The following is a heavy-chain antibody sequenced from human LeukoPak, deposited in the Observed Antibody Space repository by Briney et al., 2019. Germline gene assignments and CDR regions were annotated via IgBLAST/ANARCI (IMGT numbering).Heavy chain of an antibody. J-gene: IGHJ6*02. CDR3: ARERLVTVAGSYFYYGMDV. D-gene: IGHD6-19*01. Sequence: GGSLRLSCAASGFTFSDYSMNWVRQAPGKGLEWISYIGISSGNTKYADSVKGRFTISRDNANNSLFLHMNSLRAEDTALYFCARERLVTVAGSYFYYGMDVWGQGTTVTVSS. V-gene: IGHV3-21*05. CDR2: IGISSGNT. CDR1: GFTFSDYS.